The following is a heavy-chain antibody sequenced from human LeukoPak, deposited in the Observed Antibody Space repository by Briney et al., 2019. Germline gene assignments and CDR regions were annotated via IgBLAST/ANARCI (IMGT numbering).Heavy chain of an antibody. V-gene: IGHV3-48*01. CDR2: ISSSCSII. Sequence: GWSLRLSCAASGFTFSSNSMNWVRQAPGKGLEWISYISSSCSIIYYADSVKGRFTISRDNAKNSLYLQMDSLRVEDTAVYYCVRTTFYYESSGYSGFDYWGQGTLVTVSS. CDR1: GFTFSSNS. D-gene: IGHD3-22*01. J-gene: IGHJ4*02. CDR3: VRTTFYYESSGYSGFDY.